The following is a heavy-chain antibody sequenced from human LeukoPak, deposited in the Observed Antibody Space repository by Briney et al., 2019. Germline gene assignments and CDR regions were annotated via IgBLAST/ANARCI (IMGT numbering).Heavy chain of an antibody. CDR1: GFTFSRCA. J-gene: IGHJ4*02. Sequence: GGSLRLSCAASGFTFSRCAMGWVRQPPGKGLEWVAGISGSGSRTYYADAVMGRFNISRDNSKNTLYLQINSLRAEDTAVYYCVKDANYFDSGSYLIPFDSWGQGTLVTVSS. CDR3: VKDANYFDSGSYLIPFDS. V-gene: IGHV3-23*01. CDR2: ISGSGSRT. D-gene: IGHD3-22*01.